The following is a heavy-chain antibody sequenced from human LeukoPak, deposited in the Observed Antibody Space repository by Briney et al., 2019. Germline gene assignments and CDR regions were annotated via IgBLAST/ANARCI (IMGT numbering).Heavy chain of an antibody. J-gene: IGHJ4*02. D-gene: IGHD3-22*01. CDR2: ISSSGSTI. Sequence: GGSVRLSCAASGFTFSSYSMNWIRQAPGKGLEWVSYISSSGSTIYYADSVKGRFTISRDNAKNSLYLQMNSLRAEDTAVYYCAGYYYDSSGYYAAFDYWGQGTLVTVSS. V-gene: IGHV3-48*04. CDR1: GFTFSSYS. CDR3: AGYYYDSSGYYAAFDY.